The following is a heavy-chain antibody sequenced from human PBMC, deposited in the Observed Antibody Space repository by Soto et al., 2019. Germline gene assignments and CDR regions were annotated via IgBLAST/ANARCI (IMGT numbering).Heavy chain of an antibody. CDR1: GFTFSSYG. V-gene: IGHV3-30*18. CDR3: AKGGGYGDHPYYYYGMDV. Sequence: QVQLVESGGGVVQPGRSLRLSCAASGFTFSSYGMHWVRQAPGKGLEWVAVISYDGSNKYYADSVKGRFTISRDNSKNTMYLQMNSLRAEDTAVYYCAKGGGYGDHPYYYYGMDVWGQGTTVTVSS. CDR2: ISYDGSNK. J-gene: IGHJ6*02. D-gene: IGHD4-17*01.